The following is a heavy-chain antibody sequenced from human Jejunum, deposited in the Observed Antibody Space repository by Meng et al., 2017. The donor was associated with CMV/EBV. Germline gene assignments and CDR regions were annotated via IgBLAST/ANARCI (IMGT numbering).Heavy chain of an antibody. V-gene: IGHV3-33*01. J-gene: IGHJ6*02. CDR3: AGGYSRGMDV. D-gene: IGHD2-2*03. Sequence: SCEASGFTFSSFGMHWVRQAPGKGLEWVAVIWFDGRNEYYADSVKGRFTISRDNSKNTLYLQMNNLRAEDTALYYCAGGYSRGMDVWGQGTTVTVSS. CDR1: GFTFSSFG. CDR2: IWFDGRNE.